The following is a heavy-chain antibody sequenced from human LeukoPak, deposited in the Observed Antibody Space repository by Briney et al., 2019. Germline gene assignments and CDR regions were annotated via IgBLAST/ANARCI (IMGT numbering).Heavy chain of an antibody. CDR3: ARSPYSSGWFFDY. CDR1: GFTFSSYE. D-gene: IGHD6-19*01. V-gene: IGHV3-48*03. CDR2: ISDTGSTI. J-gene: IGHJ4*02. Sequence: GGSLRLSCAASGFTFSSYELNWVRQAPGKGLEWVSYISDTGSTIYYADSVEGRFTISRDNAKNSLYLQMNSLRAEDTAVYYCARSPYSSGWFFDYWGQGTLVTVSS.